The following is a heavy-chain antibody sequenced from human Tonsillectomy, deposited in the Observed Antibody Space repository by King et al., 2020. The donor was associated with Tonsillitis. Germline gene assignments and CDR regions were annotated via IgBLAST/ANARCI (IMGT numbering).Heavy chain of an antibody. CDR3: ARAVAALDY. V-gene: IGHV4-61*01. Sequence: QLQESGPGLVKPSETLSLTCTVSGDSVTSGSYYWSWIRQPPGKGLEWIGYIYYSGATNYNTSLKSRVTISLDTSKNQFSLQLTSVTAADTAVYYCARAVAALDYWGQGTLVTVSS. J-gene: IGHJ4*02. CDR1: GDSVTSGSYY. D-gene: IGHD5-12*01. CDR2: IYYSGAT.